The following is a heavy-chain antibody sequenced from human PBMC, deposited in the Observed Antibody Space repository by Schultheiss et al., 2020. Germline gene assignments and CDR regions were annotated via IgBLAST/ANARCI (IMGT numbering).Heavy chain of an antibody. CDR2: ISGSGGST. Sequence: GGSLRLSCAASGFTVSSNYMSWVRQAPGKGLEWVSAISGSGGSTYYADSVKGRFTISRDNSKNTLYLQMNSLRAEDTAVYYCAKDPKIAVAGYFDYWGQGTLVTVSS. CDR1: GFTVSSNY. D-gene: IGHD6-19*01. CDR3: AKDPKIAVAGYFDY. J-gene: IGHJ4*02. V-gene: IGHV3-23*01.